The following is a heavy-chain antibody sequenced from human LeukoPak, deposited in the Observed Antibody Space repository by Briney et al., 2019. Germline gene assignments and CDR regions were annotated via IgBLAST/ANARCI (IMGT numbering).Heavy chain of an antibody. Sequence: SETLSLTCTVSGGSISSGGYYWSWIRQHPGKGLEWIGYIYYSGSTYYNPSLKSRVTISVDTSKNQFSLKLSSVTAADTAVYYCAAGRYSSSWYGPRPKYDYWGQGTLVTVSS. CDR1: GGSISSGGYY. CDR3: AAGRYSSSWYGPRPKYDY. V-gene: IGHV4-31*03. D-gene: IGHD6-13*01. CDR2: IYYSGST. J-gene: IGHJ4*02.